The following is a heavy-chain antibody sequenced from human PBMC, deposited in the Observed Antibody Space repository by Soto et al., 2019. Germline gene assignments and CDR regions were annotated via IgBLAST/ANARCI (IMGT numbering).Heavy chain of an antibody. Sequence: QVQLVQSGAEVKKPGSSVKVSCKASGGTFSSYAISWVRQAPGQGLEWMGGIIPIFGTANYAQKFKCRVKITADESTSTAYMELSSLRSEDPAVYYCASTRTVVSVPGSRPRGYYYYGLDVWGQGTTVTLS. J-gene: IGHJ6*02. CDR3: ASTRTVVSVPGSRPRGYYYYGLDV. D-gene: IGHD2-15*01. CDR2: IIPIFGTA. V-gene: IGHV1-69*01. CDR1: GGTFSSYA.